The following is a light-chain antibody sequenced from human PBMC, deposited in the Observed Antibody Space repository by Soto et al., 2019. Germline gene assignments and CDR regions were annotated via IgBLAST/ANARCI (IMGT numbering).Light chain of an antibody. Sequence: EIGLTQSPGTLSLSPGERATLSCRASQSVSSNFLAWYQQKPGQAPRLLIYGASSRATGIPDRFSGSGSGTDFTLTISRLEPEDFAVYYCQQSSSLPWTFGQGTKVEIK. J-gene: IGKJ1*01. CDR2: GAS. CDR3: QQSSSLPWT. CDR1: QSVSSNF. V-gene: IGKV3-20*01.